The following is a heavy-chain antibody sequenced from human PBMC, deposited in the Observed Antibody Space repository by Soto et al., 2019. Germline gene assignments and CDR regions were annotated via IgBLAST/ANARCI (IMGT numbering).Heavy chain of an antibody. CDR3: TRDDGSNSDYYYYGMDV. CDR1: GFTFGDYA. CDR2: IRSKAYGGTT. J-gene: IGHJ6*02. D-gene: IGHD4-4*01. Sequence: GGSLRLSCTASGFTFGDYAMSWVRQAPGKGLEWVGFIRSKAYGGTTEYAASVKGRFTISRDDSKSIAYLQMNSLKTEDTAVYYCTRDDGSNSDYYYYGMDVWGQGTKVTVSS. V-gene: IGHV3-49*04.